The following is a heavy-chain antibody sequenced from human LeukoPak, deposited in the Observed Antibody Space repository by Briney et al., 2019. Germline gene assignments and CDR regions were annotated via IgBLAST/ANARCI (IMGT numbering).Heavy chain of an antibody. CDR3: AKGGVVGTRYYFDS. CDR2: TKEDGSGS. CDR1: GFSFSYYW. J-gene: IGHJ4*02. V-gene: IGHV3-7*01. Sequence: GGSLRLCCAASGFSFSYYWMSWVRQAPGKGLEWVANTKEDGSGSSYVDSVKGRFTISRDNAKNSLYLQMNSLRAEDTAVYYCAKGGVVGTRYYFDSWGQGTLVTVSS. D-gene: IGHD2-15*01.